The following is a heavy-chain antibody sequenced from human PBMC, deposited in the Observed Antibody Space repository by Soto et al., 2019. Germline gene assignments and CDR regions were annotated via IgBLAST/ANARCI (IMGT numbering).Heavy chain of an antibody. CDR1: GFTFSTFA. CDR2: ISYDGSNK. Sequence: GGSLRLSCAASGFTFSTFAMHWVRQAPGKGLDWVAVISYDGSNKYYADSVKGRFTISRDNSKNTLYLQMNGLRSGDTAVYYCARDPAGGSGHYYLFDYWGQGTLVTVSS. J-gene: IGHJ4*02. CDR3: ARDPAGGSGHYYLFDY. D-gene: IGHD3-22*01. V-gene: IGHV3-30-3*01.